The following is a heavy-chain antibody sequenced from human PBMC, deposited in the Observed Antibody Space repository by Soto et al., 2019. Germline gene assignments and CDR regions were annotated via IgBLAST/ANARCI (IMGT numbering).Heavy chain of an antibody. CDR1: GFSLSNARMG. CDR2: IFSNDEK. D-gene: IGHD7-27*01. J-gene: IGHJ6*02. CDR3: ARIWGPYSCYGMDV. V-gene: IGHV2-26*01. Sequence: QVTLKESGPVLVKPTETLTLTCTVSGFSLSNARMGVSWIRQPPGKALEWLAHIFSNDEKSYSTSLKSRLTISKDTCKRQVVLTMTNMDPVDTATYYCARIWGPYSCYGMDVWGQGTTVTVSS.